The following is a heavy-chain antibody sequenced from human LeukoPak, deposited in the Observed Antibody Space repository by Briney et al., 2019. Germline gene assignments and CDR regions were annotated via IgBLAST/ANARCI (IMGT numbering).Heavy chain of an antibody. CDR3: ARVPPGSSGRAYYFDY. J-gene: IGHJ4*02. CDR1: GYTFTGYY. Sequence: ASVKVSCKASGYTFTGYYMHWVRQAPGQGLEWMGRINPNSGGTNYAQKFQGRVTMTRDTSISTAYMELSRLRSEDTAVYYCARVPPGSSGRAYYFDYWGQGTLVTVSS. D-gene: IGHD1-26*01. V-gene: IGHV1-2*06. CDR2: INPNSGGT.